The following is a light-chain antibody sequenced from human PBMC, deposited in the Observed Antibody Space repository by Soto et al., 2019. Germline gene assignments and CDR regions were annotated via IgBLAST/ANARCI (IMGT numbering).Light chain of an antibody. V-gene: IGLV1-51*01. CDR2: DNN. Sequence: QSVLTQPPSVSAAPGQKVTISCSGSSSNIGNNYVSWYQQLPGTAPKLLIYDNNKRPSGIPDRFSCSKSGTSGTLDITGLQTGDEADYYCATWDYSLTGEVFGGGTKLTVL. CDR3: ATWDYSLTGEV. J-gene: IGLJ2*01. CDR1: SSNIGNNY.